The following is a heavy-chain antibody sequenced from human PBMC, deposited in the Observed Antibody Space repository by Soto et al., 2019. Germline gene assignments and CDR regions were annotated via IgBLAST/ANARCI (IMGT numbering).Heavy chain of an antibody. CDR1: GGSISSGGYY. V-gene: IGHV4-31*03. J-gene: IGHJ5*02. Sequence: PXETLSLTCTVSGGSISSGGYYWSWIRQHPGKGLEWSGYIYYSGITDYNPSLKSRVTISVDTSKNQFCLKLSSVTAADTAVYYCARCNGVTGLAACNWLDPWGKGNLVRVSS. CDR2: IYYSGIT. CDR3: ARCNGVTGLAACNWLDP. D-gene: IGHD1-1*01.